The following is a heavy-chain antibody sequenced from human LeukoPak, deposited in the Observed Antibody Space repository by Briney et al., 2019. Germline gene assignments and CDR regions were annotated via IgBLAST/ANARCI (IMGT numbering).Heavy chain of an antibody. D-gene: IGHD1-26*01. Sequence: SVKVSCKASGGTFSSYAISWVRQAPGQGLEWMGGIIPIFGTANYAQKFQGRDTITTDESTSTAYMELSSLRSEDTAVYYCARAGIVGAKKAFDIWGQGTMVTVSS. CDR3: ARAGIVGAKKAFDI. CDR2: IIPIFGTA. J-gene: IGHJ3*02. CDR1: GGTFSSYA. V-gene: IGHV1-69*05.